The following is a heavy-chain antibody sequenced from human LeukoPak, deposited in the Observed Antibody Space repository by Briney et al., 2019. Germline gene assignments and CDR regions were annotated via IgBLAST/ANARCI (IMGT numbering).Heavy chain of an antibody. CDR3: ARLPWYSWFDP. V-gene: IGHV4-59*01. CDR1: GGSISSYY. Sequence: PSETLSLTCTDSGGSISSYYWSWIRQPPGKGLEWIGYIYYSGSTNYNPSLKSRVTISVGTSKNQFSLKLSSVTAADTAVYYCARLPWYSWFDPWGQGTLVTVSS. J-gene: IGHJ5*02. CDR2: IYYSGST. D-gene: IGHD2-8*02.